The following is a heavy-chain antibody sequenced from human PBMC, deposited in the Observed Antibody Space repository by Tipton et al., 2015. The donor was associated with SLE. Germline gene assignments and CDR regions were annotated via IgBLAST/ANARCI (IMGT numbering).Heavy chain of an antibody. Sequence: TLSLTCTVSGTSISSNYWSWIRQSPGKGLEWIGYIYYSGTTNYNPSLKSRVTISVDTSKNQFSLRLNSVTAADTAVYYCARSLSRKWTLDRWGQGTLVTVSS. J-gene: IGHJ5*02. CDR3: ARSLSRKWTLDR. CDR1: GTSISSNY. D-gene: IGHD1-26*01. CDR2: IYYSGTT. V-gene: IGHV4-59*12.